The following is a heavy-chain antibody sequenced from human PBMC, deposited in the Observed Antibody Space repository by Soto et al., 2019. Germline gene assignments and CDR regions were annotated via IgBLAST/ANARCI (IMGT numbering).Heavy chain of an antibody. Sequence: ASVKVSCKASGYTFTGYYMHWVRQAPGQGLEWMGWINPNSGGTNYAQKFQGRVTMTRDTSISTAYMELSRLRSDDTAVYYCARTELIYCSSTSCYTGWFDPWGQGTLVTVSS. J-gene: IGHJ5*02. CDR1: GYTFTGYY. V-gene: IGHV1-2*02. CDR3: ARTELIYCSSTSCYTGWFDP. D-gene: IGHD2-2*02. CDR2: INPNSGGT.